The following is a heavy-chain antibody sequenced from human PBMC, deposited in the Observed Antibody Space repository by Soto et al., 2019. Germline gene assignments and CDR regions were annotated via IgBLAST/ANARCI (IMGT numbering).Heavy chain of an antibody. V-gene: IGHV4-61*01. CDR3: ARISGYSYGLPPYFDY. CDR1: GGSVSSGSYY. D-gene: IGHD5-18*01. CDR2: IYYSGST. Sequence: QVQLQESGPGLVKPSETLSLTCTVSGGSVSSGSYYWSWIRQPPRKGLEWIGYIYYSGSTNYNPSLKSRVTISVDTSKNQFSLKLSSVTAADTAVYYCARISGYSYGLPPYFDYWGQGTLVTVSS. J-gene: IGHJ4*02.